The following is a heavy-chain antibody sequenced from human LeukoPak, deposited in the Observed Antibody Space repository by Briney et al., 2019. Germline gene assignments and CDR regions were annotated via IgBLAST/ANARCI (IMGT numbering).Heavy chain of an antibody. D-gene: IGHD3-22*01. CDR1: GYTFTSYG. CDR3: ARGTGSSGYWAIGYYYYYMDV. CDR2: ISTYNGHT. J-gene: IGHJ6*03. V-gene: IGHV1-18*01. Sequence: ASVKVSCKASGYTFTSYGISWLRQAPGQGLEWMGWISTYNGHTNYAQKLQGRVTMTTDTSTSTAYMELRSLRSDDTAVYYCARGTGSSGYWAIGYYYYYMDVWGKGTTVTVSS.